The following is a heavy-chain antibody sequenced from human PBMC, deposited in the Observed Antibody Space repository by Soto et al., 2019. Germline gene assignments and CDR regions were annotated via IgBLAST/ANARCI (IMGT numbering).Heavy chain of an antibody. Sequence: SETLSLTCTVSGGSISSGDYYWSWIRQPPGKGLEWIGFIYYSGSTYYNPSLKSRVTISVDTSKNQFSLKLSSVTAADTAVYYCASPASDYYGSGSFYYWGQGTLVTVSS. D-gene: IGHD3-10*01. V-gene: IGHV4-30-4*01. CDR1: GGSISSGDYY. J-gene: IGHJ4*02. CDR2: IYYSGST. CDR3: ASPASDYYGSGSFYY.